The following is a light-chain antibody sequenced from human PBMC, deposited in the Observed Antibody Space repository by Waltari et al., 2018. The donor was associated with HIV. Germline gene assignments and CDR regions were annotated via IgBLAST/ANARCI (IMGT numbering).Light chain of an antibody. V-gene: IGLV1-47*01. J-gene: IGLJ3*02. CDR2: WHT. CDR1: SSNIGNNY. CDR3: AVWDGSLSAQV. Sequence: QSVLTQSPSISGTPEQRVTISCSGSSSNIGNNYVSWYQQVPGTTPKLLIFWHTQRPSGVSDRFSGSVSGTSASLSISGLRSDDEACYYCAVWDGSLSAQVFGGGTTLTVL.